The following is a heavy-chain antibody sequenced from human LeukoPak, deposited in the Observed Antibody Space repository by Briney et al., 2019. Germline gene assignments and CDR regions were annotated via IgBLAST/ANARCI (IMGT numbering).Heavy chain of an antibody. V-gene: IGHV4-34*01. CDR3: ARHRLLPPYSSSWRTYYFDY. CDR1: GGSFSGYY. Sequence: KPSETLSLTCAVYGGSFSGYYWSWIRQPPGKGLEWIGEINHSGSTNYNPSLKSRVTISVDTSKNQFSLKLSSATAADTAVYYCARHRLLPPYSSSWRTYYFDYWGQGTLVTVSS. CDR2: INHSGST. J-gene: IGHJ4*02. D-gene: IGHD6-13*01.